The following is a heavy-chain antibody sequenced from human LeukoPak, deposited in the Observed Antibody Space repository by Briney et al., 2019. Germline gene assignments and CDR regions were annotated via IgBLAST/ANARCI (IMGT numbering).Heavy chain of an antibody. CDR3: ARDNLAGRGYYYGMDV. V-gene: IGHV3-7*01. CDR1: GFTFSSYW. J-gene: IGHJ6*02. Sequence: GGSQRLSCAASGFTFSSYWMSWVRQAPGKGLEWVANIKQDGSEKYYVDSVKGRFTISRDNAKNSLYLQMNSLRAEDTAVHYCARDNLAGRGYYYGMDVWGQGTTLTVSS. CDR2: IKQDGSEK.